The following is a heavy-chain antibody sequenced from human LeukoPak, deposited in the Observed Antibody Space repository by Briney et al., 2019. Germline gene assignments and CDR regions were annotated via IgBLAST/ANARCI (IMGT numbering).Heavy chain of an antibody. D-gene: IGHD3-22*01. V-gene: IGHV4-59*01. Sequence: SETLSLTCTVSGGSISSYYWSWIRQPPGKGLEWIGYIYYSGSTNYNPSLKSRVTISVDTSKNQFSLKPSSVTAADTAVYYCARDSSGYALSFDYWGQGTLVTASS. CDR1: GGSISSYY. CDR2: IYYSGST. CDR3: ARDSSGYALSFDY. J-gene: IGHJ4*02.